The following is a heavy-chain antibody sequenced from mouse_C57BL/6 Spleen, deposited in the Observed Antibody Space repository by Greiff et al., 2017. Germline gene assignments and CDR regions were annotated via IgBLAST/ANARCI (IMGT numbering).Heavy chain of an antibody. Sequence: QVQLQQSGAELVRPGTSVKVSFKASGYAFTNYLIEWVKQRPGQGLEWIGVINPGSGGTNYNEKFKGKATLTADKSSSTAYMQLSSLTSEDSAVYFCARERGDYWGQGTTLTVSS. CDR1: GYAFTNYL. J-gene: IGHJ2*01. CDR2: INPGSGGT. CDR3: ARERGDY. V-gene: IGHV1-54*01.